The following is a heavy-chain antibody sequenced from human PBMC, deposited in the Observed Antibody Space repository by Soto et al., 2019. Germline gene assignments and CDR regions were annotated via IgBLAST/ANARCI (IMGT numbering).Heavy chain of an antibody. J-gene: IGHJ4*02. CDR2: LSFDGSNK. CDR3: ARDPGGYNPYFDY. V-gene: IGHV3-30*03. Sequence: VQVVESGGGVVQPGRSLRLSCAASGFTFSSYGMHWVRQAPGKGQEWVALLSFDGSNKYYADSVKGRFTISRDNSKNTLYLQMNSLRGEDTAVYYCARDPGGYNPYFDYWGQGTLVTVSS. CDR1: GFTFSSYG. D-gene: IGHD5-12*01.